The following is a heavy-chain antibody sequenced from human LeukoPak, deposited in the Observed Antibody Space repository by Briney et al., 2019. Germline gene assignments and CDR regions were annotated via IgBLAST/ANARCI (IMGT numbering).Heavy chain of an antibody. CDR1: GGSISSSDYC. J-gene: IGHJ4*02. D-gene: IGHD3-3*01. CDR3: ARVGEMYYDFWTGYYDY. Sequence: PSETLSLTCTVSGGSISSSDYCWGWNRQPPGKGLEWIGTIYSSGTTYYSSSLTSRVTISLDTSKTQFSLKLSSLTAADAAVYYCARVGEMYYDFWTGYYDYWGQGTVVAVSS. V-gene: IGHV4-39*07. CDR2: IYSSGTT.